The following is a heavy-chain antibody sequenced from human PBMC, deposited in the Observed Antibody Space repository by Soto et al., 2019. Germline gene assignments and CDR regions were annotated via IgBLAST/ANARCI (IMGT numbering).Heavy chain of an antibody. CDR3: ARDYGDYSFFFDY. V-gene: IGHV4-59*01. J-gene: IGHJ4*02. Sequence: SETLSLTCTVSGGSISSYYWSWIRQPPGKGLEWIGYIYYSGNTNYNPSLKSRVTISVDTSKNQFSLKLTSVTAADTAVYYCARDYGDYSFFFDYWGQGALVTVSS. D-gene: IGHD4-17*01. CDR1: GGSISSYY. CDR2: IYYSGNT.